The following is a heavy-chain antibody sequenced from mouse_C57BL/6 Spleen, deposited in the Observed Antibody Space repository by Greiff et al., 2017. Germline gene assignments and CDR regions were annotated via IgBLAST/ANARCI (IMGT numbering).Heavy chain of an antibody. Sequence: VQLQQSGPGLVQPSQSLSITCTVSGFSLTSYGVNWVRQSPGKGLEWLGVIWSGGSTDYNAAFISSLSISKDTSKIQVFFKMNSLQADDTAIYSCASQIYYDYDFAYWGQGALVTVSA. CDR2: IWSGGST. D-gene: IGHD2-4*01. CDR3: ASQIYYDYDFAY. CDR1: GFSLTSYG. J-gene: IGHJ3*01. V-gene: IGHV2-2*01.